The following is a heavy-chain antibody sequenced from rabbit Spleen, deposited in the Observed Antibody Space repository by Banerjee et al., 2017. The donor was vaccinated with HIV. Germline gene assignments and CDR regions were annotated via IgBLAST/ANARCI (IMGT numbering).Heavy chain of an antibody. V-gene: IGHV1S40*01. D-gene: IGHD8-1*01. CDR3: ARDAGRGDYIDGVFNL. Sequence: QSLEESGGGLVKPGASLTLTCTASGFSFSSGYDMCWVRQAPGKGLEWIACIDTNDGDTDYANWPKGRFTISKTSSTTVTLQMTSLTVADTATYFCARDAGRGDYIDGVFNLWGPGTLVTVS. CDR1: GFSFSSGYD. J-gene: IGHJ4*01. CDR2: IDTNDGDT.